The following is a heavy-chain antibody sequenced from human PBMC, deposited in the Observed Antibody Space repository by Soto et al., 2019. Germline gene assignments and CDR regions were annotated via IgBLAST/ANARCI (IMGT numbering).Heavy chain of an antibody. CDR2: ISAYNGNT. CDR1: GYTFTSYG. J-gene: IGHJ4*01. CDR3: ARGGYYYENSGQNAYDY. V-gene: IGHV1-18*04. D-gene: IGHD3-22*01. Sequence: ASVKVSCKASGYTFTSYGISWVRQAPGQGLEWMGWISAYNGNTNYAQKLQGRVTMTTDTSTSTAYMELSSVTAADTAVYYCARGGYYYENSGQNAYDYWGQGILVTVSS.